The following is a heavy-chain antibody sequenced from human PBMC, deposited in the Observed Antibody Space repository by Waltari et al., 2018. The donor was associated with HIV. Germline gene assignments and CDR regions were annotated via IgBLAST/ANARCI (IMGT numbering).Heavy chain of an antibody. D-gene: IGHD2-15*01. Sequence: HLVESGGGVVQTATSLRLSCVAYGFTFSEDAMHWVRQYAGKGLEWVGLITHDATKTFFVDPLKGRFSISRDNSKNTLYLAINSLKVEDSAVYYCARRNVGGLDLWGQGATVIVS. J-gene: IGHJ6*02. CDR1: GFTFSEDA. CDR3: ARRNVGGLDL. CDR2: ITHDATKT. V-gene: IGHV3-30*04.